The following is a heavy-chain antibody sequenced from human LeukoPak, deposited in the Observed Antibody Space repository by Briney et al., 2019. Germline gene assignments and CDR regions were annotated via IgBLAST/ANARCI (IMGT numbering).Heavy chain of an antibody. CDR3: ARGTAARGSKYYYYYYIDV. D-gene: IGHD6-6*01. CDR2: IYHSGNT. J-gene: IGHJ6*03. CDR1: AYSISSGYY. Sequence: PSETLSLTCTASAYSISSGYYWGWIRQPPGKGLEWIGSIYHSGNTYYNPSLKSRVTMSVDTSKNQFSLKLSSVTAADTAVYYCARGTAARGSKYYYYYYIDVWGKGTTVTVSS. V-gene: IGHV4-38-2*02.